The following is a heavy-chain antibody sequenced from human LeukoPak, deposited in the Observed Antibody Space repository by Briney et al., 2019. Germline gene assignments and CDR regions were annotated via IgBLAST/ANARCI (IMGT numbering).Heavy chain of an antibody. Sequence: PGGSLRLSCVASGFTFRSHLMSWVRQAPGKGLEWVANIKEDESGKFYVDSVKDRFTISRDNAQNALYLQMNSLRDEDTAVYYCARASRTGGTCLDYWGQGTLVTVSS. CDR3: ARASRTGGTCLDY. D-gene: IGHD2-8*02. CDR1: GFTFRSHL. V-gene: IGHV3-7*01. CDR2: IKEDESGK. J-gene: IGHJ4*02.